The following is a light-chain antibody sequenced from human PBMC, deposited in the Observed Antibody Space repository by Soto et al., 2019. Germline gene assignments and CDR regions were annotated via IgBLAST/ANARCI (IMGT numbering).Light chain of an antibody. CDR2: DVS. Sequence: DVQMTQSPSTLSASVVYRVTITFRASQSINNLLAWYQQKPGKAPKFLIYDVSTLESGVPSRFSGSGSGTEFTLTISSLQPEDFATYYCQKYDSYPLNFGGGTKVDIK. V-gene: IGKV1-5*01. CDR1: QSINNL. CDR3: QKYDSYPLN. J-gene: IGKJ4*01.